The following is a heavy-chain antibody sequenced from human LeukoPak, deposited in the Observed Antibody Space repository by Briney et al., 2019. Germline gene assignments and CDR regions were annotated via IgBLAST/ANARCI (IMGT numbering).Heavy chain of an antibody. CDR2: INHSGST. CDR3: AEGDKYYFDY. Sequence: SETLSLTCAVYGGSFSGYYWSWIRQPPGKGLEWIGEINHSGSTNYNPSLRSRVTISVDTSKDQFSLKLSSVTAADTAVYYCAEGDKYYFDYWGQGTLVTVSS. D-gene: IGHD3-16*01. J-gene: IGHJ4*02. V-gene: IGHV4-34*01. CDR1: GGSFSGYY.